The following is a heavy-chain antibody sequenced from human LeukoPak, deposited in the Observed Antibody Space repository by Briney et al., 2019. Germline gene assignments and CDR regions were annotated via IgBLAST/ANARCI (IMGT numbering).Heavy chain of an antibody. CDR2: IYYSGST. CDR3: ARKYRVDNWFDP. V-gene: IGHV4-39*07. Sequence: SETLSLTCTVSGGSISSSSYYWGWIRQPPGKGLEWIGGIYYSGSTYYNPSLKSRVTISVDTSKNQFSLKLSSVTAADTAVYYCARKYRVDNWFDPWGQGTLVTVSS. D-gene: IGHD2-2*01. J-gene: IGHJ5*02. CDR1: GGSISSSSYY.